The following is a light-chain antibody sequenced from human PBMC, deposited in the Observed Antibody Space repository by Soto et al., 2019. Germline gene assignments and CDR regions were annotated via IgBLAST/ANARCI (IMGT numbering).Light chain of an antibody. CDR3: QQYHKWPLT. CDR2: GAS. J-gene: IGKJ4*01. V-gene: IGKV3-15*01. CDR1: QSVSSN. Sequence: EIVMTQSPATLSVSPGERATLSCRASQSVSSNLAWYQQKPGQAPRLLIYGASTRATGIPTRFSGSGSGTEFILTISSLQSEDFAVYYCQQYHKWPLTFGGGTK.